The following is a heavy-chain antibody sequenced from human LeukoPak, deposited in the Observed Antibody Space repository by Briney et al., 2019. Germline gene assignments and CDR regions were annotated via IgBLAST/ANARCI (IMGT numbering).Heavy chain of an antibody. V-gene: IGHV4-59*12. D-gene: IGHD3-10*01. CDR3: ASLYGSGSYYPSDY. J-gene: IGHJ4*02. CDR1: GGSITTYY. Sequence: SETLSLTCTVSGGSITTYYWSWIRQPPGKGLEWIGYIYYSQSTMYNPSLKSRVTISIDTSKNQLSLKLTSVTAADTAVYYCASLYGSGSYYPSDYWGQGTLVTVSS. CDR2: IYYSQST.